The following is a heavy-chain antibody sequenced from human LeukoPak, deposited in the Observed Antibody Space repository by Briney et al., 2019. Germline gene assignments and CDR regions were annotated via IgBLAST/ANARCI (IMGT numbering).Heavy chain of an antibody. D-gene: IGHD6-19*01. CDR3: ARVSGSALHSSGLKSWFDP. Sequence: PSETLSLTCTVSGGSISSSSYYWGWIRQPPGKGLEWIGEIYHSGSTNYYPSLKSRVTISVDKSKNQFSLKLSSVTAADTAVYYCARVSGSALHSSGLKSWFDPWGQGTLVTVSS. J-gene: IGHJ5*02. CDR2: IYHSGST. CDR1: GGSISSSSYY. V-gene: IGHV4-39*07.